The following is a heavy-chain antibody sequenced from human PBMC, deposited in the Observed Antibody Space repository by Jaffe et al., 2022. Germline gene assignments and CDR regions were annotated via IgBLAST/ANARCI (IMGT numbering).Heavy chain of an antibody. CDR2: IKNDGTGT. Sequence: EVQLVESGGNLVQPGGSLRLSCAASGFSIRNYWMYWVRQGPGKGLVWVSRIKNDGTGTVYADSVKGRFTISRDNAQNTVYLQMNSLRAEDTGIYYCARGRGEGLDPWGQGTLVTVSS. D-gene: IGHD3-10*01. V-gene: IGHV3-74*01. CDR3: ARGRGEGLDP. CDR1: GFSIRNYW. J-gene: IGHJ5*02.